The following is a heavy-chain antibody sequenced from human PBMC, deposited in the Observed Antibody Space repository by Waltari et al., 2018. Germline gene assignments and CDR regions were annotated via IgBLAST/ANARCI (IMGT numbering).Heavy chain of an antibody. Sequence: QVQLRESGPGLVKPAETLSLTFSVSDYSISSGYYWAWIRPPPGKGLEWIGSIYESGTTYHNPSLKSRVTISVDTSKNQFSLKLSSVTAADTAVYYCARDWNPDGLDTWGQGTLVTVSS. J-gene: IGHJ3*02. CDR1: DYSISSGYY. V-gene: IGHV4-38-2*02. CDR2: IYESGTT. CDR3: ARDWNPDGLDT. D-gene: IGHD1-1*01.